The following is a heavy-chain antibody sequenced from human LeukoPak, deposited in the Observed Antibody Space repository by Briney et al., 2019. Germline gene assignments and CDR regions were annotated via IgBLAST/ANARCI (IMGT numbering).Heavy chain of an antibody. V-gene: IGHV1-24*01. CDR2: FDPEDGET. J-gene: IGHJ4*02. D-gene: IGHD1-26*01. CDR3: AVGREGASTAGY. Sequence: ASVKVSCKVSGYTLTELSMHWVRQAPGKGLEWMGGFDPEDGETIYAQKFQGRVTMTEDTPTDTAYMELSSLRSEDTAVYYCAVGREGASTAGYWGQGTLVTVSS. CDR1: GYTLTELS.